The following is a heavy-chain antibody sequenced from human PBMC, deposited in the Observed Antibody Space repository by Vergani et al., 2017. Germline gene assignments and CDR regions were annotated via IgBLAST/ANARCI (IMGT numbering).Heavy chain of an antibody. CDR2: IIPIFGTA. CDR3: ARDVVGWWLGNSRFDP. CDR1: GGTFSSYA. Sequence: QVQLVQSGAEVKKPGSSVKVSCKASGGTFSSYAISWVRQAPGQGLEWMGRIIPIFGTANYAQKFQGRVTITADESTSTAYMELSSLRSEDTAVYYCARDVVGWWLGNSRFDPWGRGTLVTVSS. D-gene: IGHD2-15*01. J-gene: IGHJ5*02. V-gene: IGHV1-69*13.